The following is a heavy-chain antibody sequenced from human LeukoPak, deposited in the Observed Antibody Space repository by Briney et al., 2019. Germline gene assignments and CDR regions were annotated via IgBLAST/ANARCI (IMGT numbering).Heavy chain of an antibody. CDR3: ARDLLYYDSSGPFDY. J-gene: IGHJ4*02. CDR2: IIPTFGTA. Sequence: SVKVSCKASGGTFSSYAISWVRQAPGQGLEWMGGIIPTFGTANYAQKFQGRVTITADESTSTAYMELSSLRSEDTAVYYCARDLLYYDSSGPFDYWGQGTLVTVSS. D-gene: IGHD3-22*01. CDR1: GGTFSSYA. V-gene: IGHV1-69*13.